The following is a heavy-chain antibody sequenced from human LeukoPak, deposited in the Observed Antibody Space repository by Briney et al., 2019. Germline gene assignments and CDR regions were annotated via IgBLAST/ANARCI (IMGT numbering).Heavy chain of an antibody. V-gene: IGHV3-48*04. D-gene: IGHD1-14*01. Sequence: PGGSLRLSCAASGFTFNSYNMNWVRQAPGKGLEWVSYISSSSSTIYYADSVKGRFTISRDNSNKTLYLQMNSLRIEDTAVYYCATVAPSGWFDPWGQGTLVTVSS. CDR3: ATVAPSGWFDP. J-gene: IGHJ5*02. CDR1: GFTFNSYN. CDR2: ISSSSSTI.